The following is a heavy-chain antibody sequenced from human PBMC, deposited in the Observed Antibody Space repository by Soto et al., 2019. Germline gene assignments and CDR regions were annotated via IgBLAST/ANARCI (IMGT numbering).Heavy chain of an antibody. CDR3: ARDLSRIAARRHYFDY. V-gene: IGHV3-11*01. D-gene: IGHD6-6*01. Sequence: PGGSLRLSCAASGFTFSDYYMSWIRQAPGKGLEWVSYISSSGSTIYYADSVKGRSTISRDNAKNSLCLQMNSLRAEGTAVYYCARDLSRIAARRHYFDYWGQGTLVTVSS. J-gene: IGHJ4*02. CDR1: GFTFSDYY. CDR2: ISSSGSTI.